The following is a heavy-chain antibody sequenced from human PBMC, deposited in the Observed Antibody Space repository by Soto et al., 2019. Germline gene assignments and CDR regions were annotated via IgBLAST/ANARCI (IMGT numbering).Heavy chain of an antibody. Sequence: SVKVSCKASGGTFSSYAISWVRQAPGQGLEWMGGIIPIFGTANYAQKFQGRVTITADESTSTAYMELSSLRSEDTAVYYCARDYDILTGPGWFDPWGQGTLVT. D-gene: IGHD3-9*01. V-gene: IGHV1-69*13. J-gene: IGHJ5*02. CDR3: ARDYDILTGPGWFDP. CDR2: IIPIFGTA. CDR1: GGTFSSYA.